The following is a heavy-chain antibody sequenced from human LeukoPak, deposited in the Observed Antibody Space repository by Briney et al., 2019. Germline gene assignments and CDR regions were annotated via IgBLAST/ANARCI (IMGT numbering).Heavy chain of an antibody. V-gene: IGHV4-59*08. Sequence: PETLSLTCTVSGGSISSYYWSWIRQPPGKGLEWIGYIYYSGSTNYNPSLKSRVTISVDTSKNQFSLKLSSVTAADTAVYYCARLSRSWYGGWFDPWGQGTLVTVSS. CDR2: IYYSGST. CDR1: GGSISSYY. CDR3: ARLSRSWYGGWFDP. D-gene: IGHD6-13*01. J-gene: IGHJ5*02.